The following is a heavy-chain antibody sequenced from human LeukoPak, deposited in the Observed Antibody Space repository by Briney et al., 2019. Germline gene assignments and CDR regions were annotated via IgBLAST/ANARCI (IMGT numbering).Heavy chain of an antibody. V-gene: IGHV3-33*01. CDR3: ARVPYSGYHFDY. J-gene: IGHJ4*02. CDR1: GFTFSSYG. CDR2: IWYDGSNK. D-gene: IGHD1-26*01. Sequence: PGRSLRLSCAASGFTFSSYGMHWVRQAPGKGLEWVAVIWYDGSNKYYADSVMGRFTISRDNAKNSLYLQMNSLRAEDTAVYYCARVPYSGYHFDYWGQGTLVTVSS.